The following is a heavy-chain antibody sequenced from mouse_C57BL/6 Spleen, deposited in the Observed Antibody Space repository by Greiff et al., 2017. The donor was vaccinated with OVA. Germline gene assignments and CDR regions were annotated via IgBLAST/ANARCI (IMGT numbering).Heavy chain of an antibody. CDR3: ARGGVPRGYYAMDY. J-gene: IGHJ4*01. CDR2: IYPGSGST. Sequence: QVQLQQPGAELVKPGASVKMSCKASGYTFTSYWITWVKQRPGQGLEWIGDIYPGSGSTNYNEKFKSKATLTVDTSSSTAYMQLSSLTSEDSAVYYCARGGVPRGYYAMDYWGQGTSVTVSS. CDR1: GYTFTSYW. V-gene: IGHV1-55*01. D-gene: IGHD5-1*01.